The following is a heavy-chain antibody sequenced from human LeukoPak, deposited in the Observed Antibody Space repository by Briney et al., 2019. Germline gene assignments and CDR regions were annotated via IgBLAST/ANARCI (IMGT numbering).Heavy chain of an antibody. CDR1: GASIRSNTEC. Sequence: PSETLSLTCTVSGASIRSNTECWGWIRQPPGKGLEWIASIYSSGSTFYNPSLNSGVTISIDTSKNQFSLKLSSVTAADTAVYYCARVSSPDDYGMDVWGKGTTVTVSS. J-gene: IGHJ6*04. CDR2: IYSSGST. CDR3: ARVSSPDDYGMDV. V-gene: IGHV4-39*07. D-gene: IGHD3-16*02.